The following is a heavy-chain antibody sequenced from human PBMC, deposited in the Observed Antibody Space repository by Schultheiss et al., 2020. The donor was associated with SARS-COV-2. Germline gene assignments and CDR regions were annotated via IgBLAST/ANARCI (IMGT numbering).Heavy chain of an antibody. Sequence: SETLSLTCTVSGGSISSGGYYWSWIRQHPGKGLEWIGYIYYSGSTNYNPSLKSRVTISVDTSKNQFSLKLSSVTAADTAVYYCASRLGLRGYYYYYMDVWGKGTTVTVSS. D-gene: IGHD3-10*01. V-gene: IGHV4-61*08. CDR3: ASRLGLRGYYYYYMDV. CDR1: GGSISSGGYY. J-gene: IGHJ6*03. CDR2: IYYSGST.